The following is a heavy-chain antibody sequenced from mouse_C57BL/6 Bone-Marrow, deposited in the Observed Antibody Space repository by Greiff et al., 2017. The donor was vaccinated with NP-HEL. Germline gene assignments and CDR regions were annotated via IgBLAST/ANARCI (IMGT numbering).Heavy chain of an antibody. V-gene: IGHV3-6*01. Sequence: EVQLQESGPGLVKPSQSLSLTCSVTGYSITSGYYWNWIRQFPGNKLEWMGYISYDGSNNYNPSLKNRISITRDTSKNQFFLKLNSVTTEDTATYYCARECYLTMDYWCQGTSVTVSS. J-gene: IGHJ4*01. CDR3: ARECYLTMDY. D-gene: IGHD1-1*01. CDR1: GYSITSGYY. CDR2: ISYDGSN.